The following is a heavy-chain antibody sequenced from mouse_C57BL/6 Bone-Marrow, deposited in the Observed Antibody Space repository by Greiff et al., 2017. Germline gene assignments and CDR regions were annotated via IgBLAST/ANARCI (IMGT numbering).Heavy chain of an antibody. J-gene: IGHJ3*01. D-gene: IGHD3-2*02. V-gene: IGHV3-6*01. CDR1: GYSITSGYY. Sequence: EVKLQESGPGLVKPSQSLSLTCSVTGYSITSGYYWNWIRQFPGNKLEWMGYISYDGSNNYNPSLKNRISITRDTSKNQFFLKLNSVTTEDTATYYCASASAQATGAWFADWGQGTLVTVSA. CDR3: ASASAQATGAWFAD. CDR2: ISYDGSN.